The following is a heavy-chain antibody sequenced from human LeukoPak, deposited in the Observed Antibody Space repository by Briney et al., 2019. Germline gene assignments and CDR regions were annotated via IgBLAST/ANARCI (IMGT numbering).Heavy chain of an antibody. Sequence: PGGSLRLSCAASGFTFSSYAMSWVRQAPGKGLEWVSAISGSGGSTYYADSVKGRFTISRDNAKNSLYLQMNSLRAEDTAVYYCARARYGDYGYFQHWGQGTLVTVSS. D-gene: IGHD4-17*01. CDR1: GFTFSSYA. CDR3: ARARYGDYGYFQH. V-gene: IGHV3-23*01. J-gene: IGHJ1*01. CDR2: ISGSGGST.